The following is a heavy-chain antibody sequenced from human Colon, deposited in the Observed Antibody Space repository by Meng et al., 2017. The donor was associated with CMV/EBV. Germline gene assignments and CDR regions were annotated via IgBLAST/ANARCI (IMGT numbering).Heavy chain of an antibody. D-gene: IGHD3-22*01. CDR3: ARIDRYLAFNYYTMDV. J-gene: IGHJ6*02. CDR1: TFRNFG. V-gene: IGHV1-18*01. Sequence: TFRNFGVTWVRQAPGQGVEWMGWTSTYNGKTEYAQQVQGRVTMTTDTSTSTSYMELRNLTSDDAAVYFCARIDRYLAFNYYTMDVWGQGTTVTVSS. CDR2: TSTYNGKT.